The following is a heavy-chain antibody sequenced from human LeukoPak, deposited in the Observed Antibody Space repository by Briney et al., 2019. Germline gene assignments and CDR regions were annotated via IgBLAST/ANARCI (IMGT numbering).Heavy chain of an antibody. CDR2: IYSGGST. J-gene: IGHJ4*02. CDR1: GFTISSNY. Sequence: GGSLRLSCAASGFTISSNYMNWVRQAPGKGLEWVSVIYSGGSTYYADSVRGRFTISRDSSKNTLYLQMNSLRAEDTAVYYCAREGATTSFDYWGRGTLVTVSS. D-gene: IGHD1-26*01. V-gene: IGHV3-53*01. CDR3: AREGATTSFDY.